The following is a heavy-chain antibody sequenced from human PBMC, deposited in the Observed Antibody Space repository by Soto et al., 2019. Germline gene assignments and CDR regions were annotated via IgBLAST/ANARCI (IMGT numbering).Heavy chain of an antibody. CDR1: GGSMRDYY. V-gene: IGHV4-59*01. CDR2: IYYRGNT. D-gene: IGHD1-1*01. CDR3: ARQLGLWQPLDY. Sequence: QVQLQESGPRLVKPSETLSLTCSVSGGSMRDYYWSWIRESAGKGPEWIGYIYYRGNTNYNPSLKSRVTISVDMPKSLFSLKLNSVTAADTAVYYCARQLGLWQPLDYWGRGTLVTVSS. J-gene: IGHJ4*02.